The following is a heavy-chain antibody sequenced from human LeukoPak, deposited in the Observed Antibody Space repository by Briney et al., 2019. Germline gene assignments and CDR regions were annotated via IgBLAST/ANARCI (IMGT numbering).Heavy chain of an antibody. J-gene: IGHJ5*02. V-gene: IGHV4-39*01. CDR2: IYYSGST. Sequence: SETLSLTCTVSGGSITSRSYFWGWIRQPPGKGLDWIGSIYYSGSTYYHPSLKSRVTMSVDTSKNQFSLKLRSVTAADTAVYYCARVEAQWVASHWFDPWGQGAQVTVSS. CDR1: GGSITSRSYF. D-gene: IGHD6-19*01. CDR3: ARVEAQWVASHWFDP.